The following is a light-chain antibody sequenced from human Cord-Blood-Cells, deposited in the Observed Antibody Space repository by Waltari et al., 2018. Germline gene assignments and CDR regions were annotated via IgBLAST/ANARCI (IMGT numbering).Light chain of an antibody. CDR3: QQYDNLPFT. J-gene: IGKJ3*01. V-gene: IGKV1-33*01. CDR1: QDIRNY. Sequence: DIQMTQSPSSLSASVGNRVTITCQASQDIRNYLNWYQQKPGKAPKLLIYDASNLERGVPSRFSGSGSGTDFTLAISSLQPEDIATYYCQQYDNLPFTFGPGTKVDIK. CDR2: DAS.